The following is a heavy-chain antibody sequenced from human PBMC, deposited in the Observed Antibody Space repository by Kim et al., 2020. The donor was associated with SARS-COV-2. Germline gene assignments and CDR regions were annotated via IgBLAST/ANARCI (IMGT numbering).Heavy chain of an antibody. D-gene: IGHD2-2*01. J-gene: IGHJ5*02. V-gene: IGHV3-53*01. CDR3: ARDRGYCSSTSCYALYNWFDP. CDR1: GFTVSSNY. Sequence: GGSLRLSCAASGFTVSSNYMSWVRQAPGKGLEWVSVIYSGGSTYYADSVKGRFTISRDNSKNTLYLQMNSLRAEDTAVYYCARDRGYCSSTSCYALYNWFDPWGQGTLVTVSS. CDR2: IYSGGST.